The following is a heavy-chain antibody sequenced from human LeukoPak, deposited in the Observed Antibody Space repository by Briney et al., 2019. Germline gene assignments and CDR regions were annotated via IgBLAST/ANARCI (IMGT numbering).Heavy chain of an antibody. Sequence: KPSETLSLTCTVSGGSISSYYWSWIRQPPGKGLEWSGDIYYSGGTNYNPSLKSQVTTSVDTSKNQFSLKLSSVTAADTAVYYCARGRSLDIVVVPDYYYGMDVWGKGTTVTVSS. V-gene: IGHV4-59*01. CDR2: IYYSGGT. CDR1: GGSISSYY. D-gene: IGHD2-2*03. CDR3: ARGRSLDIVVVPDYYYGMDV. J-gene: IGHJ6*04.